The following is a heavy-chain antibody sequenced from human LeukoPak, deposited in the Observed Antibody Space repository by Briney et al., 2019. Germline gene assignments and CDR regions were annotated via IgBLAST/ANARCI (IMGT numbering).Heavy chain of an antibody. CDR3: ASSGSYRFDY. V-gene: IGHV3-74*01. CDR2: INSDGSST. D-gene: IGHD1-26*01. Sequence: PGGSLRLSCAASGFTFSSYWMHWVRQAPGKGLVWVSRINSDGSSTSYADSVKGRFTISRDNAKNSLYLQMNSLRDEDTAVYYCASSGSYRFDYWGQGTLVTVSS. CDR1: GFTFSSYW. J-gene: IGHJ4*02.